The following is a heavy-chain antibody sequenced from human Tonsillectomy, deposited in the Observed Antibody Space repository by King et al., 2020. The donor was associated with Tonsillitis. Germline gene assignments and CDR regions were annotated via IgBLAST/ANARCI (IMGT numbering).Heavy chain of an antibody. J-gene: IGHJ6*03. CDR2: ISPYNGNT. V-gene: IGHV1-18*01. Sequence: VQLVQSGAEVKKPGASVKVSCKASGYTFPTYGISWVRQAPGQGLEWMGWISPYNGNTNYAQNLQGRVTMTTDTSTNTAYMELRSLRSDDTAVYYCARAGDFWSVYLDHYYYMDVWGKGTTVTVSS. CDR1: GYTFPTYG. D-gene: IGHD3-3*01. CDR3: ARAGDFWSVYLDHYYYMDV.